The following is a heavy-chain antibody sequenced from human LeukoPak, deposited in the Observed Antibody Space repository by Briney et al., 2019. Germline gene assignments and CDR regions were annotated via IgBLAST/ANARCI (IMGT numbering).Heavy chain of an antibody. CDR1: GFTFTIYT. J-gene: IGHJ4*02. V-gene: IGHV3-48*04. Sequence: GGSLRLSCAASGFTFTIYTMNWVRQAPGKGLEWVAYISSSSSTLYYADSVKGRFTISRDNAKNSLHLQMKSLRAEDTAVYYCARDLDILTGPAGYWGQGTLVTVSS. D-gene: IGHD3-9*01. CDR3: ARDLDILTGPAGY. CDR2: ISSSSSTL.